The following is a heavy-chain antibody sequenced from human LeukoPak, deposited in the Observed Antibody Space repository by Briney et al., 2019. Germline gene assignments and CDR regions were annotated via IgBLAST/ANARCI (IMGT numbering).Heavy chain of an antibody. V-gene: IGHV5-51*01. J-gene: IGHJ6*02. D-gene: IGHD1-14*01. CDR3: ARSGTEPDYYYGMDV. CDR1: GYSFTSYW. Sequence: GESLKISCKGSGYSFTSYWIGWVRQMPGKGLEWMGIIYPGDSDTRCSLSFQGQVTISADKSISTAYLQWSSLKASDTAMYYCARSGTEPDYYYGMDVWGQGTTVTVSS. CDR2: IYPGDSDT.